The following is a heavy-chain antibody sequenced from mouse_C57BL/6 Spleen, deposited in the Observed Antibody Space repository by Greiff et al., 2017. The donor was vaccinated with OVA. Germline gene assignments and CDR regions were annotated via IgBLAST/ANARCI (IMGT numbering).Heavy chain of an antibody. Sequence: VQLQQSGAELARPGASVKLSCKASGYTFTSYGISWVKQRTGQGLEWIGEIYPRSGNTYYNEKFKGKATLTADKSSSTAYMELRSLTSEESAVYFCARWDYYGSSYHWYFDVWGTGTTVTVSS. CDR1: GYTFTSYG. V-gene: IGHV1-81*01. J-gene: IGHJ1*03. CDR3: ARWDYYGSSYHWYFDV. D-gene: IGHD1-1*01. CDR2: IYPRSGNT.